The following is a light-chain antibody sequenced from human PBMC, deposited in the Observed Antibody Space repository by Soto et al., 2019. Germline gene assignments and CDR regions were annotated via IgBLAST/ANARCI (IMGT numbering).Light chain of an antibody. CDR1: QSVRSY. Sequence: EIVLIQSPATLSLSPGERATLSCRASQSVRSYLAWYQQKPGQAPRLLIYDASHRATGIPARFSGSGSGTDFTLTISSLEPEDFAVYYCQQRSSWPLTFGGGTKVEI. CDR3: QQRSSWPLT. V-gene: IGKV3-11*01. CDR2: DAS. J-gene: IGKJ4*01.